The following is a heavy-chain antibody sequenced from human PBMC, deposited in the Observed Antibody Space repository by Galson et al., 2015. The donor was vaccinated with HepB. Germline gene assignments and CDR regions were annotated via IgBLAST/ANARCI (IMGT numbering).Heavy chain of an antibody. Sequence: SLRLSCAASGFTFSSYRMHWARQAPGTGLEWVAVISYDGRNRHSPESVKGRFTISRDNSKNTLYLQMNSLRPEDTAVYYCAKEQRQWLVPAGDAFDIWGQGTMVTVSS. D-gene: IGHD6-19*01. V-gene: IGHV3-30*18. J-gene: IGHJ3*02. CDR1: GFTFSSYR. CDR2: ISYDGRNR. CDR3: AKEQRQWLVPAGDAFDI.